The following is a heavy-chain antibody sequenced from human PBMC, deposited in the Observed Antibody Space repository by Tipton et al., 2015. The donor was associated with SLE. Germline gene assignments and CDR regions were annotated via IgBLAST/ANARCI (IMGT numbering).Heavy chain of an antibody. CDR2: INHSGST. D-gene: IGHD3-10*01. V-gene: IGHV4-34*01. Sequence: TLSLTCAVYGGSLSGYYWSWIRQPPGKGLEWIGEINHSGSTNYNPSLKSRVTISVDTSKNQFSLKLSSVTAADTAVYYCARERGDAFDIWGQGTMVTVSS. CDR3: ARERGDAFDI. J-gene: IGHJ3*02. CDR1: GGSLSGYY.